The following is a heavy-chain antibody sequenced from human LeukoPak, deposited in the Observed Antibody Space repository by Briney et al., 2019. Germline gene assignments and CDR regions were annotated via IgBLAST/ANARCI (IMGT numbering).Heavy chain of an antibody. J-gene: IGHJ4*02. Sequence: SETLSLTCTVSGYSISSGYYWGWIRQPPGKGLEWSGSIYHSGSTYYNPSLKSRVTISVDTSKTQVSLKLSSVTAADTAVYYCAREDGLGYCSSTSCHYFDYWGQGTLVTVSS. V-gene: IGHV4-38-2*02. CDR3: AREDGLGYCSSTSCHYFDY. CDR1: GYSISSGYY. CDR2: IYHSGST. D-gene: IGHD2-2*01.